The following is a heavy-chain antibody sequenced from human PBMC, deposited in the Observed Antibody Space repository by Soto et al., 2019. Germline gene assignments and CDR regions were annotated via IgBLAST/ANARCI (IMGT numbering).Heavy chain of an antibody. CDR2: ISYDGSNK. CDR3: ARDSMIVVKRNYYYGMDV. V-gene: IGHV3-30-3*01. CDR1: GFTFSSYA. J-gene: IGHJ6*02. Sequence: PGVSLRLSCAASGFTFSSYAMHWVRQAPCKGLEWVAVISYDGSNKYYADSVKGRFTISRDNSKNTLYLQINSLRAEDTAVYYCARDSMIVVKRNYYYGMDVWGQGTTVTVSS. D-gene: IGHD3-22*01.